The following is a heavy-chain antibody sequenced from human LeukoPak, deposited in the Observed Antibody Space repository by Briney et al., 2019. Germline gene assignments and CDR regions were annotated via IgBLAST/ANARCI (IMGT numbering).Heavy chain of an antibody. D-gene: IGHD3-10*01. CDR1: GYTFTSYY. V-gene: IGHV1-46*01. J-gene: IGHJ4*02. Sequence: GASVKVSCKASGYTFTSYYMHWVRQAPGQGLEWMGIINPSGGSTSYAQKFQGRVTMTRDTSTSTVYMELSSLRPEDTAVYYCARDPFGEFPFDYWGQGTLVTVSS. CDR2: INPSGGST. CDR3: ARDPFGEFPFDY.